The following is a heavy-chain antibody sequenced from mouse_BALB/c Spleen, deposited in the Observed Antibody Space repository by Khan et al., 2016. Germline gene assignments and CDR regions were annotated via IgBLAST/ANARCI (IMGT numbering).Heavy chain of an antibody. Sequence: EVKRLESGGGLVQPGGSLKLSCAASGFDFSRYWMSWVRKAPGKGLEWIGEINQNRSTINYTPSLKDKFIISRDNAKNTLYLQMSKVRSEDTALYYCARLHYYGYVGYGGQGTTLTVSS. CDR3: ARLHYYGYVGY. CDR2: INQNRSTI. V-gene: IGHV4-1*02. J-gene: IGHJ2*01. CDR1: GFDFSRYW. D-gene: IGHD1-2*01.